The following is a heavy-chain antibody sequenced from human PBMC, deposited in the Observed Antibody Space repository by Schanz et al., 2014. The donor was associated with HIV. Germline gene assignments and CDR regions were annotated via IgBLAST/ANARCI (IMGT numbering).Heavy chain of an antibody. Sequence: EVQLLESGGGLVQPGGSLRLSCADSGFTFSSYAMSWVRQAPGKGLEWVSGISGSGGRTYYADSVKGRFTISRDNSKNTLYLQMNSLRAEDTAVYFCARGLPADYWGQGTLVTVSS. J-gene: IGHJ4*02. CDR2: ISGSGGRT. CDR1: GFTFSSYA. CDR3: ARGLPADY. D-gene: IGHD5-18*01. V-gene: IGHV3-23*01.